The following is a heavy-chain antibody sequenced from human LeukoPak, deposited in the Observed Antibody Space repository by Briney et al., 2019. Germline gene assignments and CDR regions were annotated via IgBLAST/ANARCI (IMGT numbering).Heavy chain of an antibody. CDR2: ISYDGSNR. CDR1: GFTFSSYA. D-gene: IGHD6-13*01. V-gene: IGHV3-30*04. Sequence: GRSLRLSCAASGFTFSSYAMHCVRHAPGEGLEWVSDISYDGSNRYYADSVKGRFTISRDNSKNTLYLQMNSLRAEDTAVYYCAREMSIAAAGTGAFDIWGQGTMVTVSS. CDR3: AREMSIAAAGTGAFDI. J-gene: IGHJ3*02.